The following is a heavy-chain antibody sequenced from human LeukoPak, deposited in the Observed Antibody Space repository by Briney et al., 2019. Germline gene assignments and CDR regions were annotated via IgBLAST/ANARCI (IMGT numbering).Heavy chain of an antibody. CDR2: INHSGST. CDR3: ARDSSGWYYWFDP. V-gene: IGHV4-4*02. CDR1: GGSISSSNW. D-gene: IGHD6-19*01. Sequence: SETLSLTCAVSGGSISSSNWWSWIRQPPGKGLEWIGEINHSGSTNYNPSLKSRVTISVDTSKNQFSLKLSSVTAADTAVYYCARDSSGWYYWFDPWGQGTLVTVSS. J-gene: IGHJ5*02.